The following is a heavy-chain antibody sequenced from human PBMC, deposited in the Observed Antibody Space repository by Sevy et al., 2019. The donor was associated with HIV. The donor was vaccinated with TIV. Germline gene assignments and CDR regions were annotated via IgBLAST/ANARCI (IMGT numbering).Heavy chain of an antibody. CDR1: GYSFTSYW. CDR3: AGAWGGYDFWSGYPLLARGGWFDP. V-gene: IGHV5-51*01. J-gene: IGHJ5*02. CDR2: IYPGDSDT. D-gene: IGHD3-3*01. Sequence: GESLKISCKGSGYSFTSYWIGWVRQMPGKGLEWMGIIYPGDSDTRYSPSFQGQVTISADKSISTAYLQWSSLKASDTAMYYCAGAWGGYDFWSGYPLLARGGWFDPWGQGTLVTVSS.